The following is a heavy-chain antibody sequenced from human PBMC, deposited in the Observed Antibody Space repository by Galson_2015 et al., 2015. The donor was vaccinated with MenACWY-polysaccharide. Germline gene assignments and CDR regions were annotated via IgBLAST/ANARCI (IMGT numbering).Heavy chain of an antibody. CDR1: GLTFSSYG. V-gene: IGHV3-23*01. CDR3: AKDSTDFWSVAGRFDH. CDR2: IRSSGTNT. J-gene: IGHJ5*02. Sequence: SLRLSCAGSGLTFSSYGMGWVRQAPGKGLEWVSAIRSSGTNTYYADSVKGRFTISRDNSKNTLYLQMNSLRAEDTAVYYCAKDSTDFWSVAGRFDHWGQGTLVTVSS. D-gene: IGHD3-3*01.